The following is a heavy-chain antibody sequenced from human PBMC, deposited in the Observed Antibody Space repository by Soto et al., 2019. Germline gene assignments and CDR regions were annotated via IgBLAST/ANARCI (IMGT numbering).Heavy chain of an antibody. D-gene: IGHD6-13*01. CDR3: AKGPHRIAAAGTVSWIAEYFQH. CDR1: GFTFSSYA. Sequence: HPGGSLRLSCAASGFTFSSYAMSWVRQAPGKGLEWVSAISGSGGSTYYADSVKGRFTISRDNSKNTLYLQMNSLRAEDTAVYYCAKGPHRIAAAGTVSWIAEYFQHWGQGTLVTVSS. CDR2: ISGSGGST. V-gene: IGHV3-23*01. J-gene: IGHJ1*01.